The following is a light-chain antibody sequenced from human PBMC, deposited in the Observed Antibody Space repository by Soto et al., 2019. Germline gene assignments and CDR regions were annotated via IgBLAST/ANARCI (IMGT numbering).Light chain of an antibody. CDR2: SNN. V-gene: IGLV1-44*01. Sequence: QSVLTQPPSASGTPGQRVTISCSGSSSNIGSNTVNWFQQLPGTAPRLLIYSNNQRPSGVPDRFSGSKSGTSASLAISGRQSEDEADYYCAAWDDYLKGAVFGGGTQLTVL. CDR3: AAWDDYLKGAV. J-gene: IGLJ7*01. CDR1: SSNIGSNT.